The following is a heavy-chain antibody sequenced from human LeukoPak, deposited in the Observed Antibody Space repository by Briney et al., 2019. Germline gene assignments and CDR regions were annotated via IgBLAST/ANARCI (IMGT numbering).Heavy chain of an antibody. D-gene: IGHD3-22*01. J-gene: IGHJ3*02. Sequence: PGGSLRLSCAASGFTVSSNYMSWVRQAPGKGLEWVSVIYSGGSTYYPDSVKGRFTISRHNSKNTLYLQMNSLRAEDTAVYYCARGLSMEYDSSGVDAFDIWGQGTMVTVSS. CDR2: IYSGGST. CDR1: GFTVSSNY. V-gene: IGHV3-53*04. CDR3: ARGLSMEYDSSGVDAFDI.